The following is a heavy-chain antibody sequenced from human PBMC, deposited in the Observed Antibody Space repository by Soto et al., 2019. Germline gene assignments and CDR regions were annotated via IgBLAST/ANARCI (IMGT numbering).Heavy chain of an antibody. CDR3: ARDPGGVQWFGEPTNYFDY. CDR2: IYYSGST. J-gene: IGHJ4*02. V-gene: IGHV4-59*01. Sequence: TLSLTCTVSGGSISSYYWSWIRQPPGKGLEWIGYIYYSGSTNYNPSLKSRVTISVDTSKNQFSLKLSSVTAADTAVYYCARDPGGVQWFGEPTNYFDYWGQGTLVTVSS. D-gene: IGHD3-10*01. CDR1: GGSISSYY.